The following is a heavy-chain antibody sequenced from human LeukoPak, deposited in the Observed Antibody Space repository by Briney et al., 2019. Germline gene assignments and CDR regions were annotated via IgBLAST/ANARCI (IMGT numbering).Heavy chain of an antibody. J-gene: IGHJ5*02. V-gene: IGHV4-38-2*01. CDR3: ARQPLVVVPAAKPYRWFDP. Sequence: PSETLSLTCAVSGYSISSGYYWGWIRQPPGKGLEWIGSIYHSGSTYYNPSLKSRVTISVDTSKNQFSLKLSSVTAADTAVYYCARQPLVVVPAAKPYRWFDPWGQVTLVTVSS. D-gene: IGHD2-2*02. CDR2: IYHSGST. CDR1: GYSISSGYY.